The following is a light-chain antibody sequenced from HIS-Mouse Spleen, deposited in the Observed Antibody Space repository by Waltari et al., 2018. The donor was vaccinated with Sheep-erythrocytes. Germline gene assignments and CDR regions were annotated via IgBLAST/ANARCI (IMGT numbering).Light chain of an antibody. J-gene: IGLJ2*01. CDR1: ALPKKY. CDR2: EES. CDR3: YSTDSSGNHRV. Sequence: SYELTQPPSVSVSPGQTARITCSGDALPKKYAYWYQQKSGQAPFLVIYEESKRPSGIPERFSGSSSGTMATLTISGAQVEDEADYYCYSTDSSGNHRVFGGGTKLTVL. V-gene: IGLV3-10*01.